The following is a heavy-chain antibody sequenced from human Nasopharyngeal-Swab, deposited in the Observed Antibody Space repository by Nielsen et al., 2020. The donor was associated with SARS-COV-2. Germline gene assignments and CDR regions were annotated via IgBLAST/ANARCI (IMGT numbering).Heavy chain of an antibody. V-gene: IGHV3-48*02. D-gene: IGHD6-19*01. CDR2: ISSSSSTI. J-gene: IGHJ4*02. Sequence: ETLSLTCAASGFTFSSYSMNWVRQAPGKGLEWVSYISSSSSTIYYADSVKGRFTISRDNAKNSLYLQMNSLRDEDTAVYYCAKDPKTYSSGWFPGYWGQGTLVTVSS. CDR3: AKDPKTYSSGWFPGY. CDR1: GFTFSSYS.